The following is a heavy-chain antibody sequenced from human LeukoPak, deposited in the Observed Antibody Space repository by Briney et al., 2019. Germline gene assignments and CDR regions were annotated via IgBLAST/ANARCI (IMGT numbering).Heavy chain of an antibody. Sequence: GGSLRLSCAGSGFTFSSHWMTWVRQTAGKGLEWVASIKHDGSEKNYVASVKGRFTISRDNAKNTLYLQMNSLRAEDTAVYYCAILPGIAAAWGQGTLVTVSS. V-gene: IGHV3-7*01. J-gene: IGHJ5*02. D-gene: IGHD6-13*01. CDR3: AILPGIAAA. CDR2: IKHDGSEK. CDR1: GFTFSSHW.